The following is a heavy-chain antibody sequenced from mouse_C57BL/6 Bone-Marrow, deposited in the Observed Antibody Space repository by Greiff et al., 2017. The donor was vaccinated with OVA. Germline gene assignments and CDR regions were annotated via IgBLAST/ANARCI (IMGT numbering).Heavy chain of an antibody. CDR2: INPNNGGT. CDR1: GYTFTDYN. V-gene: IGHV1-18*01. D-gene: IGHD2-3*01. CDR3: ARDDGYYSYYFDY. Sequence: VQLKEPGPELVKPGASVKIPCKASGYTFTDYNMDWVKQSHGKSLEWIGDINPNNGGTIYNQKFKGKATLTVDKSSSTAYMELRSLTSEDTAVYYCARDDGYYSYYFDYWGQGTTLTVSS. J-gene: IGHJ2*01.